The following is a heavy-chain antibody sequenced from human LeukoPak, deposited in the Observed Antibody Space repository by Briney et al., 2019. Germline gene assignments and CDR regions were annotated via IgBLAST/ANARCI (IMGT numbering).Heavy chain of an antibody. D-gene: IGHD6-13*01. V-gene: IGHV3-7*01. J-gene: IGHJ4*02. CDR3: TRNTVAAAGDD. Sequence: GGSLRLSCAASGFTFSSFWMTWVRQAPGKGLEWVANIKPDGSEKSYVDSVKGRFTVSRDNAKNSLYLHMNSLRAEDTALYYCTRNTVAAAGDDWGQGTLVTVFS. CDR1: GFTFSSFW. CDR2: IKPDGSEK.